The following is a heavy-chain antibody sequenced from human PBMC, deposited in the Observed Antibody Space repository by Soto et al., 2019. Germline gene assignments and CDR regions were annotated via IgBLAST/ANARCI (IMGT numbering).Heavy chain of an antibody. J-gene: IGHJ5*02. CDR2: IYYSGSS. V-gene: IGHV4-30-4*01. CDR3: VREGSLERYDCIWGNQHNSYTP. D-gene: IGHD3-16*01. Sequence: SETLSLACTVSGGSISSGGYSWSWIRQSPGKGLEWIGYIYYSGSSYYNPSLKSRVSLSVVTSENQFSLRLSSVTAADSAVYYCVREGSLERYDCIWGNQHNSYTPWGQGALVT. CDR1: GGSISSGGYS.